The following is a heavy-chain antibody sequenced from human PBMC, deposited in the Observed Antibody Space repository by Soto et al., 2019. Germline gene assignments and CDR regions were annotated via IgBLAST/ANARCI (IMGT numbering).Heavy chain of an antibody. V-gene: IGHV3-11*01. Sequence: PGGSLRLSCAASGFTFSDYYMTWIRQTPGKGLEWISYISRSGSTVYYADSVKGRFTISRDNTKHSLFLQMNSLRAEDTAVYYCVRAPVNYVNYYFYFGMDVWGQGTTVTVSS. CDR3: VRAPVNYVNYYFYFGMDV. J-gene: IGHJ6*02. D-gene: IGHD4-4*01. CDR1: GFTFSDYY. CDR2: ISRSGSTV.